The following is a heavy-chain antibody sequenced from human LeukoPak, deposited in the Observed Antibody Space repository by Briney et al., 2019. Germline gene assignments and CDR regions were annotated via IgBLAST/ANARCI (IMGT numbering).Heavy chain of an antibody. Sequence: GGSLRLSCAASGFTFSSDSMNWVRQAPGKGLEWGSSISRSSSYIYYADSVKGRFTISRDNAKNSLYLQMNSLRAEDTAVYYCARSGVWFGDYTWYFDLWGRGTLVTVSS. CDR3: ARSGVWFGDYTWYFDL. CDR2: ISRSSSYI. V-gene: IGHV3-21*01. CDR1: GFTFSSDS. D-gene: IGHD3-10*01. J-gene: IGHJ2*01.